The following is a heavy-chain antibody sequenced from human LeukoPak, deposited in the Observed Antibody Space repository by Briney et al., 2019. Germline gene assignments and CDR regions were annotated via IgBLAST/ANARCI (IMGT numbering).Heavy chain of an antibody. CDR1: GVSITNNDYY. CDR3: ARYTSSYYYDFDY. J-gene: IGHJ4*02. CDR2: IYYSGST. Sequence: SETLSLTCTVSGVSITNNDYYWGWIRQPPGKGLEWIGSIYYSGSTYYNPSLKSRVTISVDTSKNQFSLKLSSVTAADTAVYYCARYTSSYYYDFDYWGQGTLVTVSS. V-gene: IGHV4-39*01. D-gene: IGHD3-22*01.